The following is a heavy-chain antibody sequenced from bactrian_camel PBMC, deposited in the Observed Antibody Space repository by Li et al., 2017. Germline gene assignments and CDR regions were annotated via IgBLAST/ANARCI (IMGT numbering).Heavy chain of an antibody. D-gene: IGHD5*01. CDR1: APTYSINC. Sequence: HVQLVESGGGSVQAGGSLRLSCAASAPTYSINCMGWFRQAPGKGREGLATLDYSGKTAYADSVKGRFTISKDNTKNILYLQMDNLQPEDSATYRCAASWGLTATTALGSIIYPDQFGYWGDGTRSPSP. J-gene: IGHJ6*01. CDR2: LDYSGKT. CDR3: AASWGLTATTALGSIIYPDQFGY. V-gene: IGHV3-2*01.